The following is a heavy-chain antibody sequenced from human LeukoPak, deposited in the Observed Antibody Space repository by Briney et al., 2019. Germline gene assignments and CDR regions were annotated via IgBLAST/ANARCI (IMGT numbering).Heavy chain of an antibody. CDR3: ARGKDVVVPAAIRLDDPEAPHYYYYYMDV. J-gene: IGHJ6*03. Sequence: SVKVSCKASGGTFSSYAISRVRQAPGQGLEWMGGIIPIFGTANYAQKFQGRVTITTDESTSTAYMELSSLRSEDTAVYYCARGKDVVVPAAIRLDDPEAPHYYYYYMDVWGKGTTVTVSS. V-gene: IGHV1-69*05. D-gene: IGHD2-2*02. CDR1: GGTFSSYA. CDR2: IIPIFGTA.